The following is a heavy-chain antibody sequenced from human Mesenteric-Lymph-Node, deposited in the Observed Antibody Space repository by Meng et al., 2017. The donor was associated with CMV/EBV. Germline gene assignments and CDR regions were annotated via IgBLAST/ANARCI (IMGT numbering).Heavy chain of an antibody. Sequence: ASVKVSCKASGYTFTSYGISWVRQAPGQGLEWMGWISAYNGNTNYAQKLQGRVTMTTDTSTSTAYMELRGLRSDDTAVYYCARGVNDFWSGYQKVYGMDVWGKGTTVTVSS. D-gene: IGHD3-3*01. CDR2: ISAYNGNT. CDR1: GYTFTSYG. V-gene: IGHV1-18*01. CDR3: ARGVNDFWSGYQKVYGMDV. J-gene: IGHJ6*04.